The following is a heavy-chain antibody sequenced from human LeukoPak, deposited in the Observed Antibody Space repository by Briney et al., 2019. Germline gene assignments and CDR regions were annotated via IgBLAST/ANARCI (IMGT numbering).Heavy chain of an antibody. D-gene: IGHD2-8*02. J-gene: IGHJ6*03. CDR2: ISSSSSYI. V-gene: IGHV3-21*01. CDR1: GFTFSNYN. Sequence: GSLRLSCAASGFTFSNYNMNWVRQAPGKGLEWVSSISSSSSYIYYADSVKGRFTISRDNAKNSSYLQMSSLRAEDTAVYYCARVSTTGYDYHMDVWGKGTAVTISS. CDR3: ARVSTTGYDYHMDV.